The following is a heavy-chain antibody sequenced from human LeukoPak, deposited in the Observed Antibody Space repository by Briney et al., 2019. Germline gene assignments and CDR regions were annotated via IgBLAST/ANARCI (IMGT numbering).Heavy chain of an antibody. J-gene: IGHJ4*02. CDR3: ARVGVRYYDSSGSDY. CDR1: GVSFSGYY. D-gene: IGHD3-22*01. V-gene: IGHV4-34*01. CDR2: INHSGST. Sequence: SETLSLTCAVYGVSFSGYYWSWIRQPPGKGLEWIGEINHSGSTNYNPSLKSRVTISVDTSKNQFSLKLSSVTAADTAVYYCARVGVRYYDSSGSDYWGQGTLVTVSS.